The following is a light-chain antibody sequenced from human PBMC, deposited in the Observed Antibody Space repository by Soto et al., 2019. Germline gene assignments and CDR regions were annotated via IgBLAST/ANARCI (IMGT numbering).Light chain of an antibody. CDR2: DAS. J-gene: IGKJ1*01. V-gene: IGKV3-11*01. Sequence: EIVLTQSPATLSLSPGERATLSCRASQSVSSYLDWYQQKPGQAPRLLIYDASNRATGIPARFSGSGSGTDFTLAIRSLEPEDFALYYGQHRSNWPWTFGQGTKVETK. CDR3: QHRSNWPWT. CDR1: QSVSSY.